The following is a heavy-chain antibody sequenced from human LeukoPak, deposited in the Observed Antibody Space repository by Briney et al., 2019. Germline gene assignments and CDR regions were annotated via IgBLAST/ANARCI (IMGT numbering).Heavy chain of an antibody. J-gene: IGHJ4*02. Sequence: ASVKVSCKASAYTLSGYYMHWVGQAPGQGLEWMGWINPKSGVTNYAQKFQGRVTMTWDTSINTTFMELSSLRSDDTAVYYCARRIAVAGSPVYYFDYWGQGTLVTVSS. CDR2: INPKSGVT. D-gene: IGHD6-19*01. CDR1: AYTLSGYY. CDR3: ARRIAVAGSPVYYFDY. V-gene: IGHV1-2*02.